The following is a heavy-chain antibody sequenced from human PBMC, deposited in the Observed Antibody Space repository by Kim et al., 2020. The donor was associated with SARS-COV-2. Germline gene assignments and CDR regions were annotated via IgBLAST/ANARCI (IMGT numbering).Heavy chain of an antibody. D-gene: IGHD2-2*01. CDR3: VLLARVPAAPYYYYYYMDV. V-gene: IGHV3-7*01. J-gene: IGHJ6*03. CDR2: IKQDGSEK. CDR1: GFTFSSYW. Sequence: GGSLRLSCAASGFTFSSYWMSWVRQAPGKGLEWVANIKQDGSEKYYVDSVKGRFTISRDSAKNSLYLQMNSLRAEDTAVYYCVLLARVPAAPYYYYYYMDVWGKGTTVTVSS.